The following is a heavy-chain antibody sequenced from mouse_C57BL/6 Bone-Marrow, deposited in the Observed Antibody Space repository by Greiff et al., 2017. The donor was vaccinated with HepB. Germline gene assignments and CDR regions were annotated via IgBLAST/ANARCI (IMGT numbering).Heavy chain of an antibody. CDR2: IDPSDSYT. Sequence: VQLQQPGAELVKPGASVKLSCKASGYTFTSYWMQWVKQRPGQGLEWIGEIDPSDSYTNYNQKFKGKATLTVDTSSSTAYMQLSSLTSEDSAVYYCARQGPTIVTTGAYWGQGTLVTVSA. CDR1: GYTFTSYW. CDR3: ARQGPTIVTTGAY. V-gene: IGHV1-50*01. J-gene: IGHJ3*01. D-gene: IGHD2-5*01.